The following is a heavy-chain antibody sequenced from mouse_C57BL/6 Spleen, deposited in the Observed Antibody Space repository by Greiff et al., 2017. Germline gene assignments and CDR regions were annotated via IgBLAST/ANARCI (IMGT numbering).Heavy chain of an antibody. CDR2: IDPSDSET. D-gene: IGHD1-1*01. Sequence: QVQLQQPGAELVRPGSSVKLSCKASGYTFTSYWMHWVKQRPIQGLEWIGNIDPSDSETHYNQKFKDKATLTVDKSSSTAYMQLSSLTSEDSAVYYCARRGYGGSYRYFDVWGTGTTVTGSS. CDR3: ARRGYGGSYRYFDV. CDR1: GYTFTSYW. J-gene: IGHJ1*03. V-gene: IGHV1-52*01.